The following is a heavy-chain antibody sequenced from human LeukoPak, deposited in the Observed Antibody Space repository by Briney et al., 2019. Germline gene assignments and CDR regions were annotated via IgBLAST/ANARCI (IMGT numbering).Heavy chain of an antibody. J-gene: IGHJ6*03. CDR1: GFTFDDYG. D-gene: IGHD3-3*02. CDR2: INWNGGST. Sequence: RSGGSLRLSCAVSGFTFDDYGMSWVRQAPGKGLEWVSGINWNGGSTGYADSVKGRFTISRDTAKNSLYLQMNSLRAEDTAVYYGEREHFKAYMDVWRKGTTVSVP. CDR3: EREHFKAYMDV. V-gene: IGHV3-20*04.